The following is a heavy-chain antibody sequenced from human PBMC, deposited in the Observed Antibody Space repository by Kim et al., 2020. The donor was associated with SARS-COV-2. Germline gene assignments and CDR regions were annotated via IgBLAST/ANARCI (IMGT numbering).Heavy chain of an antibody. V-gene: IGHV3-49*03. CDR3: TRVSLGFASSGGHLVYTYHDMDV. Sequence: GGSLRLSCTTSGFTFGDYSMSWFRQAPGKGLEWVSFMRTNSYGGTTEYAASVKGRFIISRDDSKGIAYLQMNSLKTEDTGVYYCTRVSLGFASSGGHLVYTYHDMDVWGQGTTVTVSS. J-gene: IGHJ6*02. CDR2: MRTNSYGGTT. CDR1: GFTFGDYS. D-gene: IGHD2-2*02.